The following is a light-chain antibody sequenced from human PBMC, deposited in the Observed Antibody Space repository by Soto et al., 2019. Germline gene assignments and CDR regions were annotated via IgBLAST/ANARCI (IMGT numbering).Light chain of an antibody. J-gene: IGKJ1*01. CDR2: KAS. V-gene: IGKV1-5*03. CDR3: QQYNSYSWT. CDR1: QSISTW. Sequence: DIQMTQSPSTLSPSVGDRVTITCRASQSISTWLAWYQQKQGKAPKLLIYKASSLESGVPSRFSGSGSGTEFTLTISGLQPDDFATYYCQQYNSYSWTFGQGTKVEIK.